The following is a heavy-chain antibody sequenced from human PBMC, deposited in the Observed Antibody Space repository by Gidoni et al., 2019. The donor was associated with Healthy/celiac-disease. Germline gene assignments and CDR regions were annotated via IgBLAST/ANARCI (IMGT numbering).Heavy chain of an antibody. CDR2: IYYSGST. V-gene: IGHV4-31*03. CDR3: ARVNSEFSSSWANWFDP. J-gene: IGHJ5*02. Sequence: QVQLQESGPGLVKPSQTLSLTCTVSGGSISSGGYYWSWIRQHTGKGLEWIGYIYYSGSTYYNPSLKSRVTISVDTSKNQFSLKLSSVTAADTAVYYCARVNSEFSSSWANWFDPWGQGTLVTVSS. D-gene: IGHD6-13*01. CDR1: GGSISSGGYY.